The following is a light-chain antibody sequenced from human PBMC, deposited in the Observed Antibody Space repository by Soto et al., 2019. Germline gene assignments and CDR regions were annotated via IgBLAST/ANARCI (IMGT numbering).Light chain of an antibody. CDR1: QSVSSN. CDR3: QQYNNWTPWT. CDR2: GAS. V-gene: IGKV3-15*01. J-gene: IGKJ1*01. Sequence: EIVMTQSPATLSVSPGERATLSCRARQSVSSNLAWYQQKPGQAPRLLIYGASTRATGIPARFSGSGSGTEFNLTISSLQSEDFAVYYCQQYNNWTPWTFGKGTKVEIK.